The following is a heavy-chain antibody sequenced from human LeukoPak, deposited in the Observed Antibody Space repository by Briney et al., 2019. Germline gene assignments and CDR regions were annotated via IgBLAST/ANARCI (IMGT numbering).Heavy chain of an antibody. Sequence: GASVKVSCKASGHSFICYYLHWVRQAPGQGLECMGWINLNSGGTNYAQKFEGRVTMTRDTSIRTAYMELSRPRSDDTAVYYCARADAYYYHGMDVWGQGTTVIVSS. CDR1: GHSFICYY. CDR3: ARADAYYYHGMDV. J-gene: IGHJ6*02. V-gene: IGHV1-2*02. CDR2: INLNSGGT.